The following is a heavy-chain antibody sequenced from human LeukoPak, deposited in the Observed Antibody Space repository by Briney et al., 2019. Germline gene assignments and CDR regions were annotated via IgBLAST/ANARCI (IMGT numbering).Heavy chain of an antibody. CDR1: GGSISSYY. D-gene: IGHD3-10*01. CDR3: ARETRITMVRGDNYIDY. CDR2: IYYSGST. Sequence: SETLSLTCTVSGGSISSYYWSWIRQPPGKGLEWIGYIYYSGSTNYNPSLKSRVTISVDTSKNQFSLKLGSVTAADTAVYYCARETRITMVRGDNYIDYWGQGTLVTVSS. J-gene: IGHJ4*02. V-gene: IGHV4-59*01.